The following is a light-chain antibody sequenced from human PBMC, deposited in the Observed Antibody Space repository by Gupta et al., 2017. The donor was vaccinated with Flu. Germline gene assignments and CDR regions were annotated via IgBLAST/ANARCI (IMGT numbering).Light chain of an antibody. CDR3: SAYAGSNNVM. CDR2: EVS. CDR1: SSDVGGYNY. Sequence: QSALAQPPSASGSPGQSVTISCTGTSSDVGGYNYVSWYQQQPGKAPQLMIYEVSKRPSGVPDRFSGSKSGNTASLTVSGLQAEDEADYYCSAYAGSNNVMFGGGTKLTGL. V-gene: IGLV2-8*01. J-gene: IGLJ3*02.